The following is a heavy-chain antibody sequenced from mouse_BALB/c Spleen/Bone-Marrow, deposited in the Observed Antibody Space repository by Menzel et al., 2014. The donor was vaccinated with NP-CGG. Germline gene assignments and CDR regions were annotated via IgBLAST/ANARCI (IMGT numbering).Heavy chain of an antibody. CDR1: GYSITSGYY. CDR3: AGLDGFAY. Sequence: ESGPGLVKPSQSLSLTCSVTGYSITSGYYWNWIRQFPGNKLEWMGYISYDGSNNYNPSLKNRISITRDTSKNQLFLKLNSVTSEDTATYYCAGLDGFAYWGQGTLVTVS. V-gene: IGHV3-6*02. CDR2: ISYDGSN. J-gene: IGHJ3*01.